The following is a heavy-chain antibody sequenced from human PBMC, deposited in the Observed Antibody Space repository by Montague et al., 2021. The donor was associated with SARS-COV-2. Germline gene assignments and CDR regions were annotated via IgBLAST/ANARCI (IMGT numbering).Heavy chain of an antibody. Sequence: SETLSLTCAVYGGSFSTFFWSWIRQSPGKGLEWIGEVSDSGGTTYNSFLKSRVLISRDMSRNQFSIQLRSVTAADTAVYYCARVNRGYWQYAGGLNWIDPWGQGTLVIVSS. CDR2: VSDSGGT. CDR1: GGSFSTFF. D-gene: IGHD6-25*01. CDR3: ARVNRGYWQYAGGLNWIDP. J-gene: IGHJ5*02. V-gene: IGHV4-34*01.